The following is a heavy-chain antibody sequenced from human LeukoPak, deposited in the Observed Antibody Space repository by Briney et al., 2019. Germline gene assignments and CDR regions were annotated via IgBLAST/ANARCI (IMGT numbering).Heavy chain of an antibody. J-gene: IGHJ3*02. Sequence: PGGSLRLSCAASGFTFSSYSMNWVRQAPGKGLEWVSSISSSSSYIYYADSVKGRFTISRDNAKNSLYLQTNSLRAEDTAVYYCARDLFVVVPAAIPNDAFDIRGQGTMVTVSS. CDR3: ARDLFVVVPAAIPNDAFDI. CDR1: GFTFSSYS. D-gene: IGHD2-2*01. V-gene: IGHV3-21*01. CDR2: ISSSSSYI.